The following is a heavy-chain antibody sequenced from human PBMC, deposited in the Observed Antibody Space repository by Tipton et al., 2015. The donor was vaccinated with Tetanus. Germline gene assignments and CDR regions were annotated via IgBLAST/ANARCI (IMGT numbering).Heavy chain of an antibody. Sequence: SLRLSCVASGFSVETYNYAMNWVRQAPGQGLEWVAVISGRGQSLTTSYTDSVRGRFSTSRDHSKDTLYLQMNGLRVEDAGLYYCARDRTIGDYDAFDLWGRGTMVTVS. V-gene: IGHV3-23*01. CDR1: GFSVETYNYA. D-gene: IGHD3-16*01. J-gene: IGHJ3*01. CDR2: ISGRGQSLTT. CDR3: ARDRTIGDYDAFDL.